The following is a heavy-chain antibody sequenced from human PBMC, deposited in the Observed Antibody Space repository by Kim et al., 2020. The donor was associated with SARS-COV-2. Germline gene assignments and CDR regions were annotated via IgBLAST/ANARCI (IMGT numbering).Heavy chain of an antibody. CDR1: GYTFTSYY. J-gene: IGHJ6*02. CDR3: ARGRPTPLGITMVRGAPRYYYYYGMDV. CDR2: INPSGGST. Sequence: ASVKVSCKASGYTFTSYYMHWVRQAPGQGLEWMGIINPSGGSTSYAQKFQGRVTMTRDTSTSTVYMELSSLRSEDTAVYYCARGRPTPLGITMVRGAPRYYYYYGMDVWGQGTTVTVSS. V-gene: IGHV1-46*01. D-gene: IGHD3-10*01.